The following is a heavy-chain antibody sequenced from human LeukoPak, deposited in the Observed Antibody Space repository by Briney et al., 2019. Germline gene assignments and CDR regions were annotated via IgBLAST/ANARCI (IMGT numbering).Heavy chain of an antibody. J-gene: IGHJ4*02. CDR3: ARAPRSDY. CDR2: ISYDGSNK. Sequence: PGGSLRLSCAASGFTFSSYAMHWVRQAPGKGLEWVAVISYDGSNKYYADSVKGRFTISRDNSKNTLYLQMGSLRAEDMAVYYCARAPRSDYWGQGTLVTVSS. V-gene: IGHV3-30*14. CDR1: GFTFSSYA.